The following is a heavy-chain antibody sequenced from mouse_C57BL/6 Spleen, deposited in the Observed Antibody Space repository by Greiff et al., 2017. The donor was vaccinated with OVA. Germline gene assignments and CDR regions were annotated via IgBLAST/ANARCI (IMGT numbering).Heavy chain of an antibody. Sequence: QVQLQQPGAELVKPGASVKLSCKASGYTFTSYWMHWVKQMPGRGLEWIGRIDPTSGGTKYTEKFKSKATLPVDKPSSTAYMQLSSLTSEDSAVYYCARRSDGYYEWYFDVWGTGTTVTVSS. D-gene: IGHD2-3*01. CDR2: IDPTSGGT. J-gene: IGHJ1*03. CDR1: GYTFTSYW. CDR3: ARRSDGYYEWYFDV. V-gene: IGHV1-72*01.